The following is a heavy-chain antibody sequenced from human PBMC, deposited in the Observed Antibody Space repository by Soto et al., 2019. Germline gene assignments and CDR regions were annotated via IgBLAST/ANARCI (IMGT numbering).Heavy chain of an antibody. CDR2: IYHSGST. Sequence: QLQLQESGSGLVKPSQTLSLTCAVSGGSISSGGYSWSWIRQPPGKGLEWIGYIYHSGSTYYNPSLNSRVTISVDRYKNQFSLKMSSVTAADTAVYYWARCPTVAHSLDYWGQGTLVIVSS. D-gene: IGHD4-17*01. V-gene: IGHV4-30-2*01. J-gene: IGHJ4*02. CDR3: ARCPTVAHSLDY. CDR1: GGSISSGGYS.